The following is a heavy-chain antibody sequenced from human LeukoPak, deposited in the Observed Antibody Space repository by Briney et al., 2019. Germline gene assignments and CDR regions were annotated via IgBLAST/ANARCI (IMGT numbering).Heavy chain of an antibody. J-gene: IGHJ4*02. V-gene: IGHV3-23*01. CDR2: INHSGGST. D-gene: IGHD1-26*01. CDR1: GFTFSNYA. Sequence: GGSLRLSCAASGFTFSNYAISWVRQAPGKGLEWVSAINHSGGSTYYADSVKGRFTISRDNSKNTLYLQMNSLRADDTAVYYCASQADSWSYSDYFEHWGQGTLVTVSS. CDR3: ASQADSWSYSDYFEH.